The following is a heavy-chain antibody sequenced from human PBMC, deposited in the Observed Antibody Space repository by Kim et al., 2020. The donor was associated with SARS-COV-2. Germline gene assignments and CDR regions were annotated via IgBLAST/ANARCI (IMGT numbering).Heavy chain of an antibody. D-gene: IGHD3-10*01. Sequence: DSVKVSCKVSGYTLTELSMHWVRQAPGKGLEWMGGFDPEDGETIYAQKFQGRVTMTEDTSTDTAYMELSSLRSEDTAVYYCATGGYYGSGSDYWGQGTLVTVSS. CDR1: GYTLTELS. CDR2: FDPEDGET. CDR3: ATGGYYGSGSDY. V-gene: IGHV1-24*01. J-gene: IGHJ4*02.